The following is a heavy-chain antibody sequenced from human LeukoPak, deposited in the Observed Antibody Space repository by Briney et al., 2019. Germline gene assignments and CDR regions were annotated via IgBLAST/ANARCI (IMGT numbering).Heavy chain of an antibody. V-gene: IGHV3-23*01. CDR3: ARDPPLYSYGPPSYFDY. Sequence: PGGSLRLSCAASGFTFSSYAMSWVRQAPGKGLEWISAISGSGGSTYYADSVKGRFTISRDNSKNTLYLQMNSLRAEDTAVYYCARDPPLYSYGPPSYFDYWGQGTLVIVSS. D-gene: IGHD5-18*01. CDR2: ISGSGGST. J-gene: IGHJ4*02. CDR1: GFTFSSYA.